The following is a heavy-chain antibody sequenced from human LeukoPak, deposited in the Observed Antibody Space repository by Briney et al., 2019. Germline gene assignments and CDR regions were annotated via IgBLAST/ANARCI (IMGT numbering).Heavy chain of an antibody. CDR1: GGSISSGGYS. CDR3: ARVAAYCSSTSCYADYDFWSGYYAYFDY. V-gene: IGHV4-61*08. CDR2: IYYSGST. Sequence: PSETLSPTCAVSGGSISSGGYSWSWIRQPPGKGLEWIGYIYYSGSTNYNPSLKSRVTISIDTSKNQFSLKLSSVTAADTAVYYCARVAAYCSSTSCYADYDFWSGYYAYFDYWGQGILVTVSS. J-gene: IGHJ4*02. D-gene: IGHD2-2*01.